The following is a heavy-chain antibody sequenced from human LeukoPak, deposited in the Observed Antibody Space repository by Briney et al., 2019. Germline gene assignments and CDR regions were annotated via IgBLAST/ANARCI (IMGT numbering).Heavy chain of an antibody. D-gene: IGHD6-6*01. CDR3: ARGSPFKAARHFDY. V-gene: IGHV3-7*01. CDR2: IKQDGSEK. Sequence: GGSLRLSCAASGFTFSSYWMSWVRQAPGKGLEWVANIKQDGSEKYYVDSVKGRFTISRDNAKNSLYLQMNSLRAEDTAVYYCARGSPFKAARHFDYWGQGTLVTVSS. CDR1: GFTFSSYW. J-gene: IGHJ4*02.